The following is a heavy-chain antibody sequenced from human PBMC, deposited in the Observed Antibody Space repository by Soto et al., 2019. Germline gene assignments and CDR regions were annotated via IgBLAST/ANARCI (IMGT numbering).Heavy chain of an antibody. CDR3: ARIIGYCRNNHCCWTFDI. D-gene: IGHD2-2*03. J-gene: IGHJ3*02. V-gene: IGHV5-51*01. CDR1: GYSFISYL. CDR2: FYPGDSTS. Sequence: GESLKISFKTSGYSFISYLVSWVRQKPVKGLEWMGTFYPGDSTSTYSPSFQGQVSISVDKSISTAYLHLSSLKASDTAMYYCARIIGYCRNNHCCWTFDISGQGKTVT.